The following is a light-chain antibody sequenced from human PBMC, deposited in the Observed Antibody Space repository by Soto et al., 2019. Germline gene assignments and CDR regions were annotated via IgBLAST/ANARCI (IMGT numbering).Light chain of an antibody. J-gene: IGKJ3*01. CDR1: QSISSW. CDR2: DAS. Sequence: DIQMTQSPSTLSASGGDRVTITCRASQSISSWLAWYQQKPGKAPKLLIYDASSLEIGVPSRFSGSGSGTEFTLTISSLQPDDFATYYCQQGFTFGPGTKVDIK. V-gene: IGKV1-5*01. CDR3: QQGFT.